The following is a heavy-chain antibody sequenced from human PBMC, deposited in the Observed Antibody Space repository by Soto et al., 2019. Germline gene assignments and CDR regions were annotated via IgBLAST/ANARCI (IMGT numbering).Heavy chain of an antibody. D-gene: IGHD2-15*01. CDR2: ISAYNGNT. Sequence: ASVKVSCKASGYTFTSYGIRWVRQAPGQGLEWMGWISAYNGNTNYAQKLQGRVTMTTDTSTSTAYMELRSLRPDDTAVYYCARDLEDIVVVVAATATLPYSMDVWGQGTTVTVSS. V-gene: IGHV1-18*01. CDR1: GYTFTSYG. CDR3: ARDLEDIVVVVAATATLPYSMDV. J-gene: IGHJ6*02.